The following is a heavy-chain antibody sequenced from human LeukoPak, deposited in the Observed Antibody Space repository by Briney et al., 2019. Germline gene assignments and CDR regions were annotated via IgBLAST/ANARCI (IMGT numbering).Heavy chain of an antibody. D-gene: IGHD2-15*01. J-gene: IGHJ6*02. Sequence: SLSLSXAASGFTFSSYAMSWVRQAPGKGLEWVSVISGSGGSTYYADSVKGRFTISRDNSKNTLYLQMNSLRVEDTAGYYCAKSPVPYCSGGSCYGMDVWGQGTTVTVSS. CDR3: AKSPVPYCSGGSCYGMDV. CDR2: ISGSGGST. CDR1: GFTFSSYA. V-gene: IGHV3-23*01.